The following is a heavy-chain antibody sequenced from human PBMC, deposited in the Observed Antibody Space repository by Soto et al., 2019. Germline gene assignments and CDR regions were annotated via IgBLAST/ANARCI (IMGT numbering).Heavy chain of an antibody. V-gene: IGHV1-2*02. D-gene: IGHD3-10*01. J-gene: IGHJ5*02. CDR1: GYTFTGDY. Sequence: QVQLVQSGAEVKKPGASVKVSCKASGYTFTGDYMHWVRQAPGQGLEWMGWIHPNSGGTNYAQKFQGGHTMNRDTSISTAYMEHSRLRSDGTDVYYGARDYPITAQEGTRTYHWFHPWGQGTLVTGSS. CDR2: IHPNSGGT. CDR3: ARDYPITAQEGTRTYHWFHP.